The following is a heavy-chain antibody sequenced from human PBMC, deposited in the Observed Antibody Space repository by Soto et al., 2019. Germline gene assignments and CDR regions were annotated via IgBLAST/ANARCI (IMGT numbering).Heavy chain of an antibody. V-gene: IGHV1-69*08. CDR1: GDTFSSYT. D-gene: IGHD6-19*01. CDR2: IIPILGIA. J-gene: IGHJ4*02. Sequence: QVQLVQSGAEVKKPGSSVKVSCKASGDTFSSYTISWVRQAPGQGLEWMGRIIPILGIANYAQKFQGRVTITADKSTSTAYMELSSLRSEDTAVYYCAREIREAVAGAYYLDYWGQGTLVTVSS. CDR3: AREIREAVAGAYYLDY.